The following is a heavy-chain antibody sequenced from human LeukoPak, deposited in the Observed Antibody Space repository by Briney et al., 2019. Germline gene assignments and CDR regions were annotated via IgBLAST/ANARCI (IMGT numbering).Heavy chain of an antibody. CDR3: TTELGGYEIDY. Sequence: GGPLRLSCAASGFTFSNAWMSGVRQAPGKGLEWVGRIKSKTDGGTTDYAAPVKGRFTISRDDSKNTLYLQMNSLKTEDTAVYYCTTELGGYEIDYWAREPWSPSPQ. CDR1: GFTFSNAW. J-gene: IGHJ4*02. V-gene: IGHV3-15*01. CDR2: IKSKTDGGTT. D-gene: IGHD5-12*01.